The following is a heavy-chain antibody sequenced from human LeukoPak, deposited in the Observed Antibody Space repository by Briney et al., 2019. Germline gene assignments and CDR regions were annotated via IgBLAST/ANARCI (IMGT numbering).Heavy chain of an antibody. J-gene: IGHJ4*02. V-gene: IGHV4-39*01. CDR3: ASQPEYQLLVDY. Sequence: SEILSLTWTVSGGSISSSSYSWGWIRQPPGKGLEWIGSIYYSGSTYYNPSLKSRVTISVDTSKNQFSLKLSSVTAADTAVYYCASQPEYQLLVDYWGQGTLVTVSS. D-gene: IGHD2-2*01. CDR2: IYYSGST. CDR1: GGSISSSSYS.